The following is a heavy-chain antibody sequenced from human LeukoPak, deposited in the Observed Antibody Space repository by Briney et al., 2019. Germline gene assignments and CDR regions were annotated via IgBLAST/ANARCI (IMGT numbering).Heavy chain of an antibody. CDR2: ISGSGDST. CDR3: AREEQWGTDTFDI. D-gene: IGHD6-19*01. CDR1: GFTFSNYG. V-gene: IGHV3-23*01. Sequence: PGGSLRLSCAASGFTFSNYGMSWVRQAPGKGLEWVSAISGSGDSTYYGDSVKGRFTISRDNSKNTLYLQMNSLGPEDTAVYYCAREEQWGTDTFDIWGQGTMVTVSS. J-gene: IGHJ3*02.